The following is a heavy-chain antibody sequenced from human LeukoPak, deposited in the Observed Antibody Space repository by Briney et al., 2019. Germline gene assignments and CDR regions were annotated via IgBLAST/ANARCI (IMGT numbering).Heavy chain of an antibody. D-gene: IGHD3-10*01. CDR3: AKGRLGEFGNRFDY. V-gene: IGHV3-9*01. J-gene: IGHJ4*02. CDR1: GFTFDDYP. Sequence: GRFLRLSCAASGFTFDDYPMHWVRQGPGKGLEWVSGISWNSGSIGYADSVKGRFTISRDDAKNSLYLQMNSLRAEDTALYYCAKGRLGEFGNRFDYWGQGTLVTVSS. CDR2: ISWNSGSI.